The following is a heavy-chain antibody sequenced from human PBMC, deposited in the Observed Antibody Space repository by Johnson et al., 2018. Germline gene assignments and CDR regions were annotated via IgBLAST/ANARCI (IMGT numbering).Heavy chain of an antibody. CDR2: ISYDGSNK. Sequence: QVQLVQSGGGVVQPGRSLRLSCAASGFTFSSYGMHWVRQAPGKGLEWVAVISYDGSNKYYADSVKGRFTISRDNSKNTLSLQMNSLRADDTAVYYCARDKYGVGGYHFYYSYFYMDVWGKGTTVTVSS. CDR1: GFTFSSYG. J-gene: IGHJ6*03. V-gene: IGHV3-30*03. CDR3: ARDKYGVGGYHFYYSYFYMDV. D-gene: IGHD3-22*01.